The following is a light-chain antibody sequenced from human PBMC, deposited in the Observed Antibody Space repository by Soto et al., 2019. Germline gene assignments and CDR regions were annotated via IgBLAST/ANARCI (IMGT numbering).Light chain of an antibody. J-gene: IGLJ1*01. CDR2: RNN. V-gene: IGLV1-47*01. CDR1: SSNIGSNY. CDR3: AAWDDSLSGQVV. Sequence: QSVLTQPPSASGTPGQRVTISCSGSSSNIGSNYVYWYQQLPGTAPKLLIYRNNQRPSGVPDRFSGSKSGTSASLAISGLRSEDEADYYCAAWDDSLSGQVVFGTGTKLTVL.